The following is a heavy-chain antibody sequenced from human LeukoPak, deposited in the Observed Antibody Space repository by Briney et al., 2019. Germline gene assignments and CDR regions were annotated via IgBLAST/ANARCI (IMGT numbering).Heavy chain of an antibody. D-gene: IGHD3-22*01. CDR1: GYTFTGYY. V-gene: IGHV1-2*02. CDR2: INPNSGGT. Sequence: ASVKVSCTASGYTFTGYYMHWVRQAPGQGLEWMGWINPNSGGTNYAQKFQGRVTMTRDTSISTDYMELSRLRSDDTAVYYCARASGGSSGYYSTDYWGQGTLVTVSS. J-gene: IGHJ4*02. CDR3: ARASGGSSGYYSTDY.